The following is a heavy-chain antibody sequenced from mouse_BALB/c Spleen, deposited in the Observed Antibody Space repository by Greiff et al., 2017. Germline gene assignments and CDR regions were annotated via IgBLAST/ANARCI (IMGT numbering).Heavy chain of an antibody. D-gene: IGHD2-1*01. J-gene: IGHJ3*01. CDR3: ARDDGNYPAWFAY. V-gene: IGHV2-9*02. CDR1: GFSLTSYG. Sequence: VQLVESGPGLVAPSQSLSITCTVSGFSLTSYGVHWVRQPPGKGLEWLGVIWAGGSTNYNSALMSRLSISKDNSKSQVFLKMNSLQTDDTAMYYCARDDGNYPAWFAYWGQGTLVTVSA. CDR2: IWAGGST.